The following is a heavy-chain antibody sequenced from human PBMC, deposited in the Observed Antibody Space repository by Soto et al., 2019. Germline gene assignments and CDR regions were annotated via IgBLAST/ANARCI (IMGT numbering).Heavy chain of an antibody. CDR3: AKDPSGATSWYYWYFVL. Sequence: EVQLLESGGGLVQPGGSLRLSCAASGFTFSSFAVSWVRQAPGKGLEWVSAISGSGGRTYYADSVKGRFTISSDNSKSTLYLQMNSLRVDDTAVYYCAKDPSGATSWYYWYFVLWGRGTLVTVSS. V-gene: IGHV3-23*01. CDR1: GFTFSSFA. CDR2: ISGSGGRT. J-gene: IGHJ2*01. D-gene: IGHD6-13*01.